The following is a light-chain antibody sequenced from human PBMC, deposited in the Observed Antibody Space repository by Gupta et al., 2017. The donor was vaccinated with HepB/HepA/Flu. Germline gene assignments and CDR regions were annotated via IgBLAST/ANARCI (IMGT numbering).Light chain of an antibody. V-gene: IGLV4-69*01. CDR1: SGHSTYA. CDR3: QNWTTGMLV. J-gene: IGLJ3*02. Sequence: QLVLTQSPSASAPLVASVKLTCTLSSGHSTYAIAWHQQQPEKGPRYLMKVTGDGSHSTGAGIPDRVSGSGSAAALNLTISSLEAEDEYYYYSQNWTTGMLVFGGGTKLTVL. CDR2: VTGDGSH.